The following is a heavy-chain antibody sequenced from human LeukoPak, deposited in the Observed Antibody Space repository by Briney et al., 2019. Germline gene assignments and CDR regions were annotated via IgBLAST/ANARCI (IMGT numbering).Heavy chain of an antibody. CDR2: ISSSCSYI. CDR3: ARGPISVVAALGIFDY. CDR1: GFTFSSYS. J-gene: IGHJ4*02. V-gene: IGHV3-21*06. Sequence: GGSLRLSCAASGFTFSSYSMNWVRQAPGKGLEWVSSISSSCSYIYYADSVKGRFTFSRDNAKNSLYLQMNSLRAEDTAMYYCARGPISVVAALGIFDYWGQGTLVTVSS. D-gene: IGHD2-15*01.